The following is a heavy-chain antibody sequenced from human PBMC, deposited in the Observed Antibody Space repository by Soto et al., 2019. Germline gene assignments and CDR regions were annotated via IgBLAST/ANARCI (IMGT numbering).Heavy chain of an antibody. Sequence: QVQLVQSGAEVKKPGASVKISCKASGYTFIHYYIHWVRQAPGQGLEWMGIINPNGGSTNYAQKFQGRVTVTSDTSTTTVSMELNSLESDDTAVYFCARSLLQGDFWGQGTLVTVSS. D-gene: IGHD2-21*01. CDR1: GYTFIHYY. CDR2: INPNGGST. V-gene: IGHV1-46*01. CDR3: ARSLLQGDF. J-gene: IGHJ4*02.